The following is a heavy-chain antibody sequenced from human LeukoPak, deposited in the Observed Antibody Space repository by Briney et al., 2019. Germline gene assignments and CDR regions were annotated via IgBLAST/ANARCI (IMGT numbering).Heavy chain of an antibody. J-gene: IGHJ4*02. CDR2: LSGSGAGT. CDR1: GFTFSDYA. D-gene: IGHD3-3*01. V-gene: IGHV3-23*01. CDR3: AKAELGVDTFFDY. Sequence: GGSLRLSYAASGFTFSDYALGWVRQAPGRGLEWVATLSGSGAGTYYSDSVQGRFTISRDNSKRTLFPQMNSLRAEDTAFYYCAKAELGVDTFFDYWGQGTLVTVSS.